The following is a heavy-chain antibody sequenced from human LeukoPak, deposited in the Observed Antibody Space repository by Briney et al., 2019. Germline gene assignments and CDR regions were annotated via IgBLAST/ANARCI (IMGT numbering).Heavy chain of an antibody. V-gene: IGHV1-24*01. Sequence: ASVKVSCKVSGYTLTELSMHWVRQAPGKGLEWMGGFDPEDGETIYAQKFQGRVTMTEDTSTDTAYMELSSLRSEDTAVYYCARGARGVGGSSSYYDYWGQGTLVTVSS. J-gene: IGHJ4*02. CDR2: FDPEDGET. CDR3: ARGARGVGGSSSYYDY. CDR1: GYTLTELS. D-gene: IGHD1-26*01.